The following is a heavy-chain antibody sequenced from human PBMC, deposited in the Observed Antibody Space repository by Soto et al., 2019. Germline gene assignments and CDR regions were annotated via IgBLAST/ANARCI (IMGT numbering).Heavy chain of an antibody. J-gene: IGHJ4*02. D-gene: IGHD5-18*01. Sequence: SETLSLTCTVSGGSISSGDYYWSWIRQPPGKGLEWIGYIYYSGSTYYNPSLKSRVTISVDTSKNQFSLKLSSVTAADTAVYYCARSPRGYSYGNFDYWGQGTLVTVSS. CDR2: IYYSGST. CDR3: ARSPRGYSYGNFDY. V-gene: IGHV4-30-4*01. CDR1: GGSISSGDYY.